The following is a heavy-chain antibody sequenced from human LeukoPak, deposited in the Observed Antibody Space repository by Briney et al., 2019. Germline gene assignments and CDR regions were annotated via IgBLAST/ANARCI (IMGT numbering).Heavy chain of an antibody. J-gene: IGHJ4*02. CDR1: GGSFSGYH. V-gene: IGHV4-34*01. Sequence: SETLSLTCAVYGGSFSGYHWSWIRQPPGKGLEWIGEINHSGSTNYNTSLKSRVTISVEPSKNQLSLNLRSVTAADTAVYYCAGGKAAGPFDFWGPGILVTVSS. CDR3: AGGKAAGPFDF. CDR2: INHSGST.